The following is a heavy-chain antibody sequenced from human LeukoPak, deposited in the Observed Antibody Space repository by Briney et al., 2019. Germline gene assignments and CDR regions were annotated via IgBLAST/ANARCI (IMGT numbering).Heavy chain of an antibody. J-gene: IGHJ4*02. D-gene: IGHD1-26*01. CDR3: ARTRYSGNSADY. CDR2: INSDGSRT. Sequence: SGGSLRLSCAASGFTFSGYWMYWVRQAPGKGLVWVSRINSDGSRTNYADSVKGRFTISRDNAKNTLYLQMNSLRAEDTAVYYCARTRYSGNSADYWGQGTLVTVSS. CDR1: GFTFSGYW. V-gene: IGHV3-74*01.